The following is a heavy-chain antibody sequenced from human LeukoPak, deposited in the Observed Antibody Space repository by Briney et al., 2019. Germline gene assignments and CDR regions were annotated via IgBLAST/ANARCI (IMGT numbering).Heavy chain of an antibody. CDR3: ARDYYDSSGYFHYYYYYMDV. J-gene: IGHJ6*03. CDR2: INHSGST. V-gene: IGHV4-34*01. Sequence: PSETLSLTCAVYGGSFSGYYWSWIRQPPGKGLEWIGEINHSGSTNYNPSLKSRVTISVDTSKNQFSLKLSSVTAADTAVYYCARDYYDSSGYFHYYYYYMDVWGKGTTVTISS. D-gene: IGHD3-22*01. CDR1: GGSFSGYY.